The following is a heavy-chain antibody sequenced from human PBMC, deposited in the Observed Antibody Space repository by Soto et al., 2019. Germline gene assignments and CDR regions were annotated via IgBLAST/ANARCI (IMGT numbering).Heavy chain of an antibody. D-gene: IGHD2-2*01. V-gene: IGHV1-18*01. CDR2: ISAYNGNT. J-gene: IGHJ4*02. CDR3: AREDPPSLD. Sequence: QVQLVQSGAEVKKPGASVKVSCKASGYTFTSYSISWVRQAPGQGLEWMGWISAYNGNTNYAQKLQGRVTMTTDTSPSTAYMQLRSLGADGRAVYYCAREDPPSLDGGQGTLVTVSS. CDR1: GYTFTSYS.